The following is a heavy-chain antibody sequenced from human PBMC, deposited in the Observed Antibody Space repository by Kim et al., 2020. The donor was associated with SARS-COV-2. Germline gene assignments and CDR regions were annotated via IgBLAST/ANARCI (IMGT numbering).Heavy chain of an antibody. V-gene: IGHV3-30*04. D-gene: IGHD2-21*02. CDR1: GFTFSSYA. CDR2: ISYDGSNK. Sequence: GGSLRLSCAASGFTFSSYAMHWVRQAPGKGLEWVAVISYDGSNKYYADSVKGRFTISRDNAKNTLYLQMNSLRAEDTAVYYCARAFGPAIINFYYGMDV. CDR3: ARAFGPAIINFYYGMDV. J-gene: IGHJ6*01.